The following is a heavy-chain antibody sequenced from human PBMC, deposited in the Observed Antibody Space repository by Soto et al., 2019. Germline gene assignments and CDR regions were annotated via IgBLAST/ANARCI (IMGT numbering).Heavy chain of an antibody. Sequence: GGSLRLSCAASGCTFTSYAMSWVRQAPGKGLEWVSVISGSAGRTYYADSVKGRFTITRDNSKNTLYLHMNSLRAEDTAVYYCAKEIVSGDSSSTVYYYGVDVWGQGTTVTVSS. V-gene: IGHV3-23*01. J-gene: IGHJ6*02. CDR2: ISGSAGRT. D-gene: IGHD6-6*01. CDR1: GCTFTSYA. CDR3: AKEIVSGDSSSTVYYYGVDV.